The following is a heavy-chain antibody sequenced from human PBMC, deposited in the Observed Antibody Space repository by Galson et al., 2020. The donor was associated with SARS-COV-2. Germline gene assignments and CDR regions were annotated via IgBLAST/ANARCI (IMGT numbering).Heavy chain of an antibody. CDR1: GFTFNNAW. CDR2: IKSKSNGDGTV. V-gene: IGHV3-15*01. CDR3: STDLHDY. J-gene: IGHJ4*02. Sequence: GGSLRLSCAASGFTFNNAWMSWVRQAPGKGLEWVGRIKSKSNGDGTVDYAAPVKGRFVISRDDSRNTLYLQLNSLKTEDTAVYYCSTDLHDYWGQGTLVTVSS.